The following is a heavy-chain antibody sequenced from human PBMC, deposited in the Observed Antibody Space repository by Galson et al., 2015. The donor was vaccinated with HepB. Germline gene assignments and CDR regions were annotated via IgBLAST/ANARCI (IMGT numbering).Heavy chain of an antibody. CDR3: AIPNWGRYYFDY. CDR2: ISAYNGDT. V-gene: IGHV1-18*01. Sequence: SVKVSCKASGYTFTSYSINWVRQAPGQGLEWMGWISAYNGDTRYAQKLQGRVTMTTDTSTSTAYMELRSLRSDDTAVYYCAIPNWGRYYFDYWGQGTLVAVSS. D-gene: IGHD7-27*01. J-gene: IGHJ4*02. CDR1: GYTFTSYS.